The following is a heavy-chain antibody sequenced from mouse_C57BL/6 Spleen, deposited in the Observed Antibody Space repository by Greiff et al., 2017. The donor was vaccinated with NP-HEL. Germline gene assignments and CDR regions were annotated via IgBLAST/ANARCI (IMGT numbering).Heavy chain of an antibody. J-gene: IGHJ4*01. V-gene: IGHV5-12*01. CDR3: ARKGGNLYAMDY. CDR1: GFTFSDYY. CDR2: ISNGGGST. Sequence: EVQVVESGGGLVQPGGSLKLSCVASGFTFSDYYMYWVRQTPEKRLEWVAYISNGGGSTYYPDTVKGRFTVTRDNAKNSLYLQMSRLKSEDTAMYYCARKGGNLYAMDYWGQGTSVTVSS. D-gene: IGHD2-1*01.